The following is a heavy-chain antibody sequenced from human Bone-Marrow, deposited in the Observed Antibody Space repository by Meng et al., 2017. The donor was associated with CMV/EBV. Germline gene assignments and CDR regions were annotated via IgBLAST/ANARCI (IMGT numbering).Heavy chain of an antibody. Sequence: LRLSCTVSGGSISSGGYYWSWIRQHPGKGLEWIGYIYYSGSTYYNPSLKSRVTISVDKSKNQFSLKLSSVTAADTAVYYCARYTAAQFDYWGQGTLVTVSS. V-gene: IGHV4-31*03. CDR3: ARYTAAQFDY. CDR2: IYYSGST. D-gene: IGHD2-2*01. J-gene: IGHJ4*02. CDR1: GGSISSGGYY.